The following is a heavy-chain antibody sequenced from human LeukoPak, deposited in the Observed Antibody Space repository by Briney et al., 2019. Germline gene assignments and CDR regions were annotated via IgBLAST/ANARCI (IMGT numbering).Heavy chain of an antibody. Sequence: SETLSLTCSVSGGSIGDYYWSWIRQPPGKGLDWVGYLSNSGSSYYNPSPRSRVTMSLDTSNNRISLRLSSVTAADTAVYYCARQTRYYDSSGYPVLGIFDPWGQGTTVTVSS. J-gene: IGHJ3*01. CDR1: GGSIGDYY. V-gene: IGHV4-59*01. CDR2: LSNSGSS. D-gene: IGHD3-22*01. CDR3: ARQTRYYDSSGYPVLGIFDP.